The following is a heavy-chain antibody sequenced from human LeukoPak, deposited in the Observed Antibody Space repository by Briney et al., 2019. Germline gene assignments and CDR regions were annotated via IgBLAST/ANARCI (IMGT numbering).Heavy chain of an antibody. CDR2: TCFRSDWFN. J-gene: IGHJ5*02. CDR1: GDSVSSSSAA. CDR3: ARESGIATMGRWFDP. Sequence: SQTLSLTCAISGDSVSSSSAAWNWIRQSPSRGLEWLGRTCFRSDWFNDYAVSVKSRITVNPDTSKNQFSLHLSSVTPEDTAVYYCARESGIATMGRWFDPWGQGTLVTVSS. D-gene: IGHD6-13*01. V-gene: IGHV6-1*01.